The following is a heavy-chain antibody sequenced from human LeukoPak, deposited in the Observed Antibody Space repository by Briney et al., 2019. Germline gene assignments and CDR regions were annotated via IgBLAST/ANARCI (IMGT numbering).Heavy chain of an antibody. J-gene: IGHJ4*02. D-gene: IGHD7-27*01. CDR1: GFTFGDCA. V-gene: IGHV3-49*04. CDR3: TRDTGDGFDY. Sequence: GRSLRPSCTASGFTFGDCAMSWVRQAPGKGLEWVGFIRSKAYGGTTEYAASVKGRFTISRDDSKSIAYLQMNSLKTEDTAVYYCTRDTGDGFDYWGQGTLVTVSS. CDR2: IRSKAYGGTT.